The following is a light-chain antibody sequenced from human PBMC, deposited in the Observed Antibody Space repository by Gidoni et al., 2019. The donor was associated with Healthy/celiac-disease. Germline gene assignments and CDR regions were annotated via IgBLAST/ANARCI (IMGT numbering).Light chain of an antibody. CDR3: QQYCSYPEYT. V-gene: IGKV1-8*01. J-gene: IGKJ2*01. CDR1: QGISSY. Sequence: AIRMTQSPSSLSASTGDRVTITCRASQGISSYLAWYQQKPGKAPKLLIYAASTLQSGVPSRFSGSGSGTDFTLTISCLQSEDFATYYCQQYCSYPEYTFGPGTKLEIK. CDR2: AAS.